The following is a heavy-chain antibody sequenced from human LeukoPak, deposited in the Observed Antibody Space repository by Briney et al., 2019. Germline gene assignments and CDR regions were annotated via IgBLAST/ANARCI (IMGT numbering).Heavy chain of an antibody. CDR3: ARDRLYSSRQSFES. V-gene: IGHV3-21*01. CDR2: IGTSSSSI. CDR1: GFTFSTYP. Sequence: TGGSLRLSCAASGFTFSTYPMNWVRQAPGKGLEWVSSIGTSSSSIYYADSLKGRFTISRDNAKNSLYLQMNSLRAGDTAVYYCARDRLYSSRQSFESWGQGTLVTVSS. D-gene: IGHD6-13*01. J-gene: IGHJ4*02.